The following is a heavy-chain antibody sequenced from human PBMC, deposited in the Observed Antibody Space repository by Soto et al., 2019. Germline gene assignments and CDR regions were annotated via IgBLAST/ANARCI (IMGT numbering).Heavy chain of an antibody. V-gene: IGHV4-31*03. J-gene: IGHJ6*02. CDR2: IYYSGST. CDR1: GGSISSGGYY. D-gene: IGHD5-18*01. CDR3: ARDGSYGYYYYYGMDV. Sequence: LSLTCTVSGGSISSGGYYWSWIRQHPGKGLEWIGYIYYSGSTYYNPSLKSRVTISVDTSKNQFSLKLSSVTAADTAVYYCARDGSYGYYYYYGMDVWGQGTTVTVS.